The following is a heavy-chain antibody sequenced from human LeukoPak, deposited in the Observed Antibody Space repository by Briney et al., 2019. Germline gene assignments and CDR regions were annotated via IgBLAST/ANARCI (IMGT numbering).Heavy chain of an antibody. D-gene: IGHD6-19*01. V-gene: IGHV4-39*07. CDR2: IYYSGST. CDR3: ASLEYSSGWYVIY. CDR1: GGSISSSSYY. J-gene: IGHJ4*02. Sequence: SETLSLTCTVSGGSISSSSYYWGWIRQPPGKGLEWIGSIYYSGSTYYNPSLKSRVTISVHTSKNQFSLKLSSVTAADTAVYYCASLEYSSGWYVIYWGQGTLVTVSS.